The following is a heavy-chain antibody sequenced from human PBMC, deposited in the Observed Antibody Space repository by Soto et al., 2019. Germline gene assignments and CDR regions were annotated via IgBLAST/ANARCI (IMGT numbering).Heavy chain of an antibody. V-gene: IGHV3-23*01. CDR1: GFTFNAYA. J-gene: IGHJ4*02. CDR3: ARVASDYINSVDH. D-gene: IGHD4-4*01. Sequence: DVQLLESGGGLVQPGGSLRLSCAASGFTFNAYAMTWVRQAPGKGREWVSAIGGSGGNRYYAGSVRGRFTISRDNSKDTVDLQMNSLRVEDTAVYYWARVASDYINSVDHWGQGSLVSVSS. CDR2: IGGSGGNR.